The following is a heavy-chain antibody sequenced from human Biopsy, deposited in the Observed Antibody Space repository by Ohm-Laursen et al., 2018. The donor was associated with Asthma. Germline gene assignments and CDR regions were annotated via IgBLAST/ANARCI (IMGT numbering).Heavy chain of an antibody. CDR3: VHTVRSSDVLSGDSISHFDF. CDR1: GFSLWDSGEG. D-gene: IGHD3-3*01. CDR2: IYWNDDQ. J-gene: IGHJ4*02. V-gene: IGHV2-5*04. Sequence: PTQILTLTCTFSGFSLWDSGEGVGWIRQPPGKAPEWLGLIYWNDDQHYSPSLRTRLTITKDVTKNLVVLIIKTADPVDTGTYFCVHTVRSSDVLSGDSISHFDFWDRGPLVSVSS.